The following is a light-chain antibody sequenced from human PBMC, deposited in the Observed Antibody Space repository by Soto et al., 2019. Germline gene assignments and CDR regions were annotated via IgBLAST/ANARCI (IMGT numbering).Light chain of an antibody. CDR1: QSISRS. CDR2: DAS. V-gene: IGKV3-15*01. J-gene: IGKJ4*01. Sequence: EIVLTQSPAILSVSPGERATLSCRASQSISRSLAWYQQKPGQAPRLLISDASTRATGIPARFSGSGSGTEFTLTISSLQSEDFAVYYCQQHSNWPLTFGGGTKVEIK. CDR3: QQHSNWPLT.